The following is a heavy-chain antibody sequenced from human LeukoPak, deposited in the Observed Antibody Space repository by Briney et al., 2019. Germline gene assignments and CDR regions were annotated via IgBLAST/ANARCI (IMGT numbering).Heavy chain of an antibody. D-gene: IGHD1-26*01. J-gene: IGHJ5*02. CDR1: GGSMYSYY. Sequence: SETLSLTCTVSGGSMYSYYWRWIRQPPGKGLEWIANIYHSANNNFIPSYNPSLKSRVTISVDTSKSQFSLKLSSVTAADTAVYYCAKSGSYPSWFDPWGQGTLVTVSS. V-gene: IGHV4-59*08. CDR2: IYHSANN. CDR3: AKSGSYPSWFDP.